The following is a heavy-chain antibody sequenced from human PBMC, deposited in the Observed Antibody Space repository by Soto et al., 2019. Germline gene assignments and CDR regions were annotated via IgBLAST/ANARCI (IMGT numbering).Heavy chain of an antibody. CDR1: GYTFSSYY. CDR2: INPSGST. V-gene: IGHV1-46*01. D-gene: IGHD2-15*01. CDR3: ARVYCSGGSCYGIDY. J-gene: IGHJ4*02. Sequence: QVQLVQSGAEVKKPGASVKVSCKASGYTFSSYYMHWVRQAPGQGLEWMGIINPSGSTSYAQKFQGGVTMTRDTSPSTVYMELSSLRSEDTAVYYCARVYCSGGSCYGIDYWGQGTLVTVSS.